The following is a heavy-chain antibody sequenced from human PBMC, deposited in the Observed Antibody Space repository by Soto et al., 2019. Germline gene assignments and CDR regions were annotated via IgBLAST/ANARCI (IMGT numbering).Heavy chain of an antibody. CDR2: ISAYNGHT. CDR3: AREGAGTNPLGY. D-gene: IGHD2-8*01. CDR1: GYTFTNYG. J-gene: IGHJ4*02. Sequence: GPEVKKPGASVKVSCKASGYTFTNYGFNWVRQAPGQGLEWMGWISAYNGHTKYSQIFQARVIMTTDTSTSPAYMELRSLTSDDTAVYYFAREGAGTNPLGYWGPGTLVTVSS. V-gene: IGHV1-18*01.